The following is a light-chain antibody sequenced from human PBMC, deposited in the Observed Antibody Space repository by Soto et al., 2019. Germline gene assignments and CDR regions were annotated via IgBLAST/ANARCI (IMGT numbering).Light chain of an antibody. Sequence: QAVVTQPPSASGTPGQRVTISCSGSSSNIGSNTVNWYQQLPGTAPKLLIYTNNQRPSGVPDRFSGSKSGASASLAISGLQSEDEGDYYCAAWDDSLNGRVFGTGTKLT. CDR3: AAWDDSLNGRV. CDR1: SSNIGSNT. CDR2: TNN. J-gene: IGLJ1*01. V-gene: IGLV1-44*01.